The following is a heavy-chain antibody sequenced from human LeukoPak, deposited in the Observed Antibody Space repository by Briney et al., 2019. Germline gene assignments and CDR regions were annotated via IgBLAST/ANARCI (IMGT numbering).Heavy chain of an antibody. CDR3: ARSQSMGNWFDP. J-gene: IGHJ5*02. Sequence: SETLSLTCTVSGGSISSYYWSWIRQPPGKGLEWIGYIYYSGSTNYNPSLESRVTISVDTSKNQFSLKLSSVTAADTAVYYCARSQSMGNWFDPWGQGTLVTVSS. V-gene: IGHV4-59*01. D-gene: IGHD2/OR15-2a*01. CDR2: IYYSGST. CDR1: GGSISSYY.